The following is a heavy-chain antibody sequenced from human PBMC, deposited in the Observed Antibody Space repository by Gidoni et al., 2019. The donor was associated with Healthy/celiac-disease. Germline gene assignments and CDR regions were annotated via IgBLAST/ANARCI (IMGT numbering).Heavy chain of an antibody. CDR2: ISYDGSNK. CDR1: GSTGSSYG. D-gene: IGHD1-26*01. CDR3: AKDLFADLSPSGYYYYYGMDV. V-gene: IGHV3-30*18. Sequence: GSTGSSYGMHWVRQAPGKGLEWVAVISYDGSNKYYADSVKGRFTISRDNSKNTLYLQMNSLRAEDTAVYYCAKDLFADLSPSGYYYYYGMDVWGQGTTVTVSS. J-gene: IGHJ6*02.